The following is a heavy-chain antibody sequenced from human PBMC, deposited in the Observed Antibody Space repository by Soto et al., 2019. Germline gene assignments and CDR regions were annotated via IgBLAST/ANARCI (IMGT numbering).Heavy chain of an antibody. CDR3: ARVVNSPRDYDYIWGSYRYTIFDY. J-gene: IGHJ4*02. CDR1: GGSISSGGYY. D-gene: IGHD3-16*02. V-gene: IGHV4-31*03. CDR2: IYYSGST. Sequence: QVQLQESGPGLVKPSQTLSLTCTVSGGSISSGGYYWSWIRQHPGKGLEWIGYIYYSGSTYYNPSLKRRVTIAVDTSKNHFSLKLSSVTAADKAVYYCARVVNSPRDYDYIWGSYRYTIFDYWGQGTLVTVSS.